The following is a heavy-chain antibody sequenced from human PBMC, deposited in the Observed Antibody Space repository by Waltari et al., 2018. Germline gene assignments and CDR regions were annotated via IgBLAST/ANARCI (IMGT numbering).Heavy chain of an antibody. V-gene: IGHV3-48*03. Sequence: EVQLVESGGGLVQPGGSLRLSCAASGFTFSSYEMHWVRQAPGKGLEWVSYISSSGSTIYYADSVKGRFTISRDNAKNSLYLQMNSLRAEDTAVYYCASLPFIVGATIFDYWGQGTLVTVSS. CDR2: ISSSGSTI. CDR1: GFTFSSYE. J-gene: IGHJ4*02. CDR3: ASLPFIVGATIFDY. D-gene: IGHD1-26*01.